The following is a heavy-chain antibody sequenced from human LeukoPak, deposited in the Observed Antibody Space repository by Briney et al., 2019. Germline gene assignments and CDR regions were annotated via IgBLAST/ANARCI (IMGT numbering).Heavy chain of an antibody. J-gene: IGHJ2*01. Sequence: GGSLRLSCAASGFTFSSYGMHWVRQAPGKGLEWVAVISYDGSNKYYADSVKGRFTISRDNSKNTLYLQMNSLRAEDTAVYYCAKDGDFTVTTLDWYFDLWGRGTLVTVSS. V-gene: IGHV3-30*18. CDR3: AKDGDFTVTTLDWYFDL. CDR2: ISYDGSNK. CDR1: GFTFSSYG. D-gene: IGHD4-17*01.